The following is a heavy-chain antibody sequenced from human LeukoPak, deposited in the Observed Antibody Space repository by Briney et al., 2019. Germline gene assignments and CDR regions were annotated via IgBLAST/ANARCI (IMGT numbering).Heavy chain of an antibody. CDR3: ARRGFSGYAANYYYYYGMDV. D-gene: IGHD2-2*01. V-gene: IGHV3-7*01. Sequence: GGCLRLSCAASGFTSSSDWMTWVAEAPGHGRGGLASLREDVREKYYVDSVKGRFTISRDNAKNSLYLQMNSLRAEDTAVYYCARRGFSGYAANYYYYYGMDVWGQGTTVTVSS. CDR1: GFTSSSDW. CDR2: LREDVREK. J-gene: IGHJ6*02.